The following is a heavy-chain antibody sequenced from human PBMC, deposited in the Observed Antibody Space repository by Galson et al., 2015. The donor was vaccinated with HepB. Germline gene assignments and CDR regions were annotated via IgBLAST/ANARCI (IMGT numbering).Heavy chain of an antibody. CDR1: GFTFSNYA. Sequence: SLRLSCAASGFTFSNYAVHWVRQAPGKGLEWVAVVSSDGSKKYYADSVKGRFTISRDNSKNTLYMQMDSLRAEDSAVYYCARDSLWDESGSYSDYWGPGTLITVSP. CDR2: VSSDGSKK. D-gene: IGHD1-26*01. CDR3: ARDSLWDESGSYSDY. V-gene: IGHV3-30-3*01. J-gene: IGHJ4*02.